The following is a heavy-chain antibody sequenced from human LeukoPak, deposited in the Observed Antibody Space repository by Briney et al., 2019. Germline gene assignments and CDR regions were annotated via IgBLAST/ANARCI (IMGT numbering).Heavy chain of an antibody. D-gene: IGHD2-2*01. CDR2: INPDSGGT. J-gene: IGHJ4*02. Sequence: EASVKVSCKASGYTFTDSYIHWVRQAPGQRLEWMGWINPDSGGTNYAQKFRGRVTVTRDTSISTAYMELSRLRSDDTAVYYCARDLGCSRTSCYYASDYWGQGTLLTVSS. CDR3: ARDLGCSRTSCYYASDY. V-gene: IGHV1-2*02. CDR1: GYTFTDSY.